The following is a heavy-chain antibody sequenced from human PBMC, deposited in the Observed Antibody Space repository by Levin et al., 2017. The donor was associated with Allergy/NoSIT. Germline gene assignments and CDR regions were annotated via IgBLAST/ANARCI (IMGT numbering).Heavy chain of an antibody. J-gene: IGHJ6*02. D-gene: IGHD5-18*01. V-gene: IGHV3-11*01. Sequence: PGGSLRLSCAASGFTFSDYHMSWIRQAPGKGLEWVSYMSSSGGTIYYADSVKGRFTISRDNAKNSLYLQMNSLRADDTAVYYCARDTAMVTDQYGMDVWGQGTTVTVSS. CDR1: GFTFSDYH. CDR2: MSSSGGTI. CDR3: ARDTAMVTDQYGMDV.